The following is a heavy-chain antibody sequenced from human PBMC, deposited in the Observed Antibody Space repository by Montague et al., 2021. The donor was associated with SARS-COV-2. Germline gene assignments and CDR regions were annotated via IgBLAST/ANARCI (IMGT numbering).Heavy chain of an antibody. V-gene: IGHV4-34*01. CDR3: ARGRVDTTMILVVFTGAAHYFDS. CDR2: GNHSGRR. Sequence: SETLSLTCAGDVQSFSDDSWARIRKAPGKGLVTIGEGNHSGRRNYKPSLKSRITISVDTSKNQFSLRLSSVTAADTAVYYCARGRVDTTMILVVFTGAAHYFDSWGQGTLVSVSS. D-gene: IGHD3-22*01. J-gene: IGHJ4*02. CDR1: VQSFSDDS.